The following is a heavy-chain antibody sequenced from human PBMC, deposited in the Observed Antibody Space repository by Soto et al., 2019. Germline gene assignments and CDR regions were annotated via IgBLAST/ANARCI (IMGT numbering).Heavy chain of an antibody. CDR2: ISGSGGST. J-gene: IGHJ3*02. CDR1: GFTFSSYA. Sequence: GGSLRLSCAASGFTFSSYAMSWVRQAPGKGLEWVSAISGSGGSTYYADSVKGRFTISRDNSKNTLYLQMNSLRAEDTAVYYCAKDRRYCSGGSCYAFDIWGQGTMVTVSS. V-gene: IGHV3-23*01. D-gene: IGHD2-15*01. CDR3: AKDRRYCSGGSCYAFDI.